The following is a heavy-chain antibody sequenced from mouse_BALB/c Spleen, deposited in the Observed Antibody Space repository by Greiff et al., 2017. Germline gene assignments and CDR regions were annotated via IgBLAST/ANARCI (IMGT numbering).Heavy chain of an antibody. CDR3: ARNWDFDY. D-gene: IGHD4-1*01. Sequence: QVQLKQPGAELVKPGTSVKLSCKASGYNFTSYWINWVKLRPGQGLEWIGDIYPGSGSTNYNEKFKSKATLTVDTSSSTAYMQLSSLASEDSALYYCARNWDFDYWGQGTTLTVAS. CDR2: IYPGSGST. J-gene: IGHJ2*01. V-gene: IGHV1-55*01. CDR1: GYNFTSYW.